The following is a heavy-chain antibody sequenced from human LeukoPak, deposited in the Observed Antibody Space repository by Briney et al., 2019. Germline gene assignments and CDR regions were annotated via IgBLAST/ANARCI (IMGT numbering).Heavy chain of an antibody. D-gene: IGHD3-10*01. CDR1: GYTFTSYG. V-gene: IGHV1-18*01. CDR3: ARDSLGSRSYYYYYYYMDV. J-gene: IGHJ6*03. Sequence: EASVKVSCKASGYTFTSYGISWVRQAPGQGLEWMGWISAYNGNTNYAQTLQGRVTMTTDTSTSTAYMELRSLRSDDTAVYYCARDSLGSRSYYYYYYYMDVWGKGTTVTVYS. CDR2: ISAYNGNT.